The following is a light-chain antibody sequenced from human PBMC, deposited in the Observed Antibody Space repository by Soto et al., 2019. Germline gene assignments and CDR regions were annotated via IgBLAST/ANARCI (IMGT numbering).Light chain of an antibody. J-gene: IGLJ3*02. V-gene: IGLV2-23*02. CDR3: CSFAGGATFV. Sequence: QSALTQPASVSGSPGQSITISSTGTNNDVGGYNLVSWYQQHPGKAPKLVIYEANKRPSGVSDRFSGSRSGNTASLTIPTLQVEDEAVYSCCSFAGGATFVFGGGTKLTVL. CDR1: NNDVGGYNL. CDR2: EAN.